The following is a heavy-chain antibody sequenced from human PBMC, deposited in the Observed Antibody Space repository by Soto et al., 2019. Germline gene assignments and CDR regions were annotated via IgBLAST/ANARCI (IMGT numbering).Heavy chain of an antibody. CDR1: GFTFSSHS. J-gene: IGHJ4*02. CDR2: ISSNNGTYI. Sequence: GGSLRLSCAASGFTFSSHSMDWVRQAAGKGLEWVASISSNNGTYIYYADSVKGRFTISRDNAKNSLYLQMNSLRDEDTAVYYCAQEKPYTVSWSFDYWGQGTLVTVS. CDR3: AQEKPYTVSWSFDY. D-gene: IGHD6-13*01. V-gene: IGHV3-21*01.